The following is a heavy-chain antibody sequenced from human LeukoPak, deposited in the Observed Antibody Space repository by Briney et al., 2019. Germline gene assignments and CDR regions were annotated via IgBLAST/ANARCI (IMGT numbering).Heavy chain of an antibody. CDR2: IRGSGTST. Sequence: GASLRLSCAASGFGFSNNAMTWVRQAPGKGLEWVSGIRGSGTSTYYADSVKGRFTISRDNSKNLLFLQMDSLRAEDTATYYCAKICVDIVSTEGVWLDPWGQGSLVTVSS. CDR1: GFGFSNNA. J-gene: IGHJ5*02. V-gene: IGHV3-23*01. D-gene: IGHD5/OR15-5a*01. CDR3: AKICVDIVSTEGVWLDP.